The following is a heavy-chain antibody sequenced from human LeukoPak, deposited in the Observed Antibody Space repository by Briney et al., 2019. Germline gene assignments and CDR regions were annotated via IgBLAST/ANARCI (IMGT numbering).Heavy chain of an antibody. Sequence: SVKVSXKASGGTFSSYAISWVRQAPGQGLEWMGGIIPIFGTANYAQKFQGRVTITTDESTSTAYMELSSLRSEDTAVYYCARDKAAAGTNWFDPWGQGTLVTVSS. J-gene: IGHJ5*02. CDR3: ARDKAAAGTNWFDP. CDR2: IIPIFGTA. CDR1: GGTFSSYA. V-gene: IGHV1-69*05. D-gene: IGHD6-13*01.